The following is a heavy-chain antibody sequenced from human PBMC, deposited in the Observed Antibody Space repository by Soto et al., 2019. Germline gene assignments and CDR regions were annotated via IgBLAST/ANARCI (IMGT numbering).Heavy chain of an antibody. V-gene: IGHV3-48*01. D-gene: IGHD3-16*01. Sequence: GGSLRLSCAASGFTFSSYSMNWVRQAPGKGLEWVSYISSSSSTIYYADSVKGRFTISRDNAKNSLYLQMNSLRAEDTAVYYCATEPEGGDYYMDVWGKGTTVTVSS. CDR1: GFTFSSYS. J-gene: IGHJ6*03. CDR3: ATEPEGGDYYMDV. CDR2: ISSSSSTI.